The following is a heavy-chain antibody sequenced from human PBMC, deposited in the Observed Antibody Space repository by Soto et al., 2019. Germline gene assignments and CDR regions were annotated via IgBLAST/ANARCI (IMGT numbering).Heavy chain of an antibody. CDR2: ISFDGANK. Sequence: GGSLRLSCVASGFTFSSYNMHWVRQAPGEGPEWVAVISFDGANKFYADSVKGRFTISRDISRDTLYLQMSSLRDEDTAIYYRARDGYNRGGFDYWGQGTLVTVSS. CDR1: GFTFSSYN. CDR3: ARDGYNRGGFDY. D-gene: IGHD3-10*01. V-gene: IGHV3-30-3*01. J-gene: IGHJ4*02.